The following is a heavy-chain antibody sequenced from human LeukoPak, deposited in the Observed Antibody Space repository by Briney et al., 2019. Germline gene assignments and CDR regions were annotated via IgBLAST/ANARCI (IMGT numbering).Heavy chain of an antibody. Sequence: SETLSLTCAVYGGSFTIYSWTWIRQPPGKSLEWVGEISPSGNTQYNPSLKSRVTISLDASKSQFYLKLNSVTAADTAVYYCARDRGTWNDDGFDYWGQGTLVTVSS. J-gene: IGHJ4*02. D-gene: IGHD1-1*01. CDR2: ISPSGNT. CDR1: GGSFTIYS. V-gene: IGHV4-34*01. CDR3: ARDRGTWNDDGFDY.